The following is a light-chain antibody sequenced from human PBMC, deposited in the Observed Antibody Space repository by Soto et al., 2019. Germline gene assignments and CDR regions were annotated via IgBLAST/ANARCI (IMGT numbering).Light chain of an antibody. Sequence: DIQLTQSPSSLSASVGDRVTITCRVSQGIRNDLGWYQQKPGKAPKLLIYAASSLQSGVPSRFSGSGYGTEFILTISSLQPDDFATYYCQHYGGMWTFGQGTKVDIK. V-gene: IGKV1-17*01. CDR2: AAS. CDR1: QGIRND. CDR3: QHYGGMWT. J-gene: IGKJ1*01.